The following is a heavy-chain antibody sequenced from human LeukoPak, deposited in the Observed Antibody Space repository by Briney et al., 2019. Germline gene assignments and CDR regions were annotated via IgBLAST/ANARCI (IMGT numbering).Heavy chain of an antibody. V-gene: IGHV3-11*04. Sequence: PGGSLRLSCAASGFTFSDYYMSWIRQAPGKGLEWVSYISSSGSTIYYADSVKGRFTISRDNAKNSLYLQMNSLRAEDTAVYYCARRSGSSSWYSYYYYYYYMDVWGKGTTVTVSS. CDR3: ARRSGSSSWYSYYYYYYYMDV. D-gene: IGHD6-13*01. CDR2: ISSSGSTI. J-gene: IGHJ6*03. CDR1: GFTFSDYY.